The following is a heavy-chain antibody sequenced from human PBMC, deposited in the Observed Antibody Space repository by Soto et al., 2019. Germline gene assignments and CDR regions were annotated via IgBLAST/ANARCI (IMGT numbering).Heavy chain of an antibody. V-gene: IGHV1-69*01. Sequence: QVQLVQSGAEVKKPGSSVKVSCKASGITFSSFAFTWVRQAPGQGLEWMGGVIPTFGTTNYAQKFQGRVTXXXXXXXXXXXXXXXXXXXXXXXXXXXXXXXXXIAVTGDYYDKDVWGQGTTVTVSS. CDR1: GITFSSFA. CDR3: XXXXXXIAVTGDYYDKDV. J-gene: IGHJ6*02. CDR2: VIPTFGTT. D-gene: IGHD7-27*01.